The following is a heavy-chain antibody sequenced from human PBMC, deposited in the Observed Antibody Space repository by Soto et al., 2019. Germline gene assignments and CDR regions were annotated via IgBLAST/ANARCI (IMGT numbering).Heavy chain of an antibody. J-gene: IGHJ4*02. CDR3: ARGERSVSASRFDF. Sequence: ASSRVSVNNSAVDGARQEPGKGLEWVADISYDGSNKYYAGSVKGRFTISRDNSNNTLYLQMNSLRTEDTAVYYCARGERSVSASRFDFWGQGPLVSVSS. CDR1: RVSVNNSA. V-gene: IGHV3-30-3*01. CDR2: ISYDGSNK. D-gene: IGHD1-26*01.